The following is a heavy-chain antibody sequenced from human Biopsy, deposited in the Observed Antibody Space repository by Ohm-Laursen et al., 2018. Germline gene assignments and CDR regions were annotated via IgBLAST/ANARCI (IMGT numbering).Heavy chain of an antibody. J-gene: IGHJ5*02. CDR2: INAKTGDT. Sequence: VSVKVSCKASGYMFTGYHVHWVRQAPGQGLEWMGWINAKTGDTNYAQKFQGRVTMTRDTSISTAYVDLSSLRSDDTAVYYCTRGGYYYDSLAYYYWFDPWGQGTLVTVSS. CDR1: GYMFTGYH. V-gene: IGHV1-2*02. CDR3: TRGGYYYDSLAYYYWFDP. D-gene: IGHD3-22*01.